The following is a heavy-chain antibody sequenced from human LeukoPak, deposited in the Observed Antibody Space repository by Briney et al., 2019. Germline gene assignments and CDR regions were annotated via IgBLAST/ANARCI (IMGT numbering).Heavy chain of an antibody. V-gene: IGHV3-21*01. CDR2: ISRSSAYI. D-gene: IGHD3-10*01. CDR3: ASFPPYMVRTDAFDI. CDR1: GFTLSSYS. J-gene: IGHJ3*02. Sequence: PGGSLRLSCAASGFTLSSYSMNWVRQAPGKGLEWVSSISRSSAYIYYADSVKGRFTISRDNAKNSLYPQMNSLRAEDTAVYYCASFPPYMVRTDAFDIWGQGTMVTVSS.